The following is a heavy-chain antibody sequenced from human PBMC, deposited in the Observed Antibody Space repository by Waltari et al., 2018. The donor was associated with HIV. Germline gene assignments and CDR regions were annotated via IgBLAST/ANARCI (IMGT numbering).Heavy chain of an antibody. J-gene: IGHJ4*02. CDR1: GFPFSSYA. CDR2: IGGGDDR. CDR3: ARDRLHSNGLWDPAEH. V-gene: IGHV3-23*01. D-gene: IGHD2-8*01. Sequence: EVQLLESGGGLVQPGGSLRLSCAASGFPFSSYAMHWVRQAPEKGLECVSGIGGGDDRYYAESVKGRFTISRDNSKNTVYLQMKSLRVEDTAIYYCARDRLHSNGLWDPAEHWGQGTLVTVSS.